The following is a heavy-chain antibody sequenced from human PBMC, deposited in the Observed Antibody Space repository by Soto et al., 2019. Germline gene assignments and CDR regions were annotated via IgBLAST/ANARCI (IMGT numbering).Heavy chain of an antibody. CDR3: AASSGNNYGVGKNYYFVY. Sequence: QVQLVQSGAEVKKPGSSVKVSCKTSGGTFSTYSIVWVRQAPGEGLEWMGGIITIFGTANYAQKFQDRVTISADKSTNTAFMELSSLKSDDTSMYYCAASSGNNYGVGKNYYFVYCVQGTLVTVSS. D-gene: IGHD1-26*01. CDR1: GGTFSTYS. V-gene: IGHV1-69*06. J-gene: IGHJ4*02. CDR2: IITIFGTA.